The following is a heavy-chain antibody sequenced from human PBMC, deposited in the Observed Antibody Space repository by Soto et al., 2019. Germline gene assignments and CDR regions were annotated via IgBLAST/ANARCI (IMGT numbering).Heavy chain of an antibody. D-gene: IGHD3-22*01. CDR3: AREWDYDSSADYYFDY. CDR1: GGSISSGGYY. V-gene: IGHV4-31*03. CDR2: IYYSGST. J-gene: IGHJ4*02. Sequence: PSETLSLTCTVSGGSISSGGYYWSWIRQHPGKGLEWIGYIYYSGSTYYNPSLKSRVTISVDTSKNQFSLKLSSVTAADTAVYYCAREWDYDSSADYYFDYWGQGTLVTVSS.